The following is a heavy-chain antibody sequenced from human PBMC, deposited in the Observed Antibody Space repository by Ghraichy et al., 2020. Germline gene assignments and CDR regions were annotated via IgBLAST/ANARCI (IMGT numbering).Heavy chain of an antibody. Sequence: SETLSLTCAVYGGSFSGYYWSWIRQPPGKGLEWIGEINHSGSTNYNPSLKSRVTISVDTSKNQFSLKLSSVTAADTAVYYCARGLPPDSSADYYYYMDVWGKGTMVTVSS. CDR2: INHSGST. CDR1: GGSFSGYY. CDR3: ARGLPPDSSADYYYYMDV. J-gene: IGHJ6*03. V-gene: IGHV4-34*01. D-gene: IGHD3-22*01.